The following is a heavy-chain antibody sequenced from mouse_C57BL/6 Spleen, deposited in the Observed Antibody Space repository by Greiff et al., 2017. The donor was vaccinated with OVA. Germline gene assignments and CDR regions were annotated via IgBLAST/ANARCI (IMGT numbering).Heavy chain of an antibody. V-gene: IGHV1-39*01. D-gene: IGHD2-3*01. J-gene: IGHJ2*01. CDR2: INTNYGTT. Sequence: EVQLQESGPELVKPGASVKISCKASGYPFTDYNMNWVKPSNGKSLEWIGVINTNYGTTSYNQKFKGKATLNVDQSSSTAYMQLNSLTSEDSAVYYCARGDGYYPLYFDYWGQGTTLTVSS. CDR3: ARGDGYYPLYFDY. CDR1: GYPFTDYN.